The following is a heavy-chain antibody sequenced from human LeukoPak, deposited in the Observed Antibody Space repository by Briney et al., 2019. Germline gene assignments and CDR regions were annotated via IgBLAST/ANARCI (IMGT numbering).Heavy chain of an antibody. D-gene: IGHD6-19*01. J-gene: IGHJ6*03. CDR3: ARERQWLVRGYYYMDV. Sequence: SETLSLTCTVSGGSISSYYWSWIRQPAGKGLEWIGRIYTSGSTNYNPSLKSRVTMSVDTSKNQFSLKLSSVTAADTAVYYCARERQWLVRGYYYMDVWGKGTTVTVSS. CDR1: GGSISSYY. V-gene: IGHV4-4*07. CDR2: IYTSGST.